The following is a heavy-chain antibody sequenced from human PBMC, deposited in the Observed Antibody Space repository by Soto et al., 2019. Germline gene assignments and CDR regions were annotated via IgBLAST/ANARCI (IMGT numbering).Heavy chain of an antibody. V-gene: IGHV1-24*01. D-gene: IGHD3-3*01. CDR3: PTHRVVIITTGYGDAFDD. CDR1: GYTLTELS. CDR2: FDPEDGET. Sequence: ASVKVSCKVSGYTLTELSMHWVRQAPGKGLEWMGGFDPEDGETIYAQKFQGRVTITEDTSTDTAYMELSSLRSEDTAVYYCPTHRVVIITTGYGDAFDDWGKGTPVSVSS. J-gene: IGHJ4*02.